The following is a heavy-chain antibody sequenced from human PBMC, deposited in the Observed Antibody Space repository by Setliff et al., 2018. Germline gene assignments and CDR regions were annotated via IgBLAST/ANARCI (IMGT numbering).Heavy chain of an antibody. Sequence: SETLSLTCTVYGASFSDYHWSWIRQPPGKGPEWIAEINHSGSTNYNPSLKSRVTTSVDTSKIQFSLKLTSVTAADTAVYYCRFWCCYYKNDYWGQGTLVTVSS. CDR3: RFWCCYYKNDY. V-gene: IGHV4-34*01. CDR2: INHSGST. CDR1: GASFSDYH. D-gene: IGHD3-3*01. J-gene: IGHJ4*01.